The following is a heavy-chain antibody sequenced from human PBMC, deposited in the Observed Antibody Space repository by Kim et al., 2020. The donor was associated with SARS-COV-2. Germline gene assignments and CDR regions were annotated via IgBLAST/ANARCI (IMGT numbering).Heavy chain of an antibody. CDR2: MNPSSGGT. V-gene: IGHV1-8*01. Sequence: ASVKVSCKASGYTFTSYDINWVRQATGQGLEWMGWMNPSSGGTGYAQKFQGRVTMTRNTSISTAYMELSSLRSEDTAVYYCARAQLGYYYDSSGYFKDYWGQGTLVPVSS. D-gene: IGHD3-22*01. CDR3: ARAQLGYYYDSSGYFKDY. CDR1: GYTFTSYD. J-gene: IGHJ4*02.